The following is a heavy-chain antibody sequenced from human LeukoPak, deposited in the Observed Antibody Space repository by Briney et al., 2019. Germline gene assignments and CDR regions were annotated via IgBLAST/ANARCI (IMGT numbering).Heavy chain of an antibody. Sequence: GGSLRLSCAASGFTFSSYLMSWVRQAPGKGLEWVANIKQDGSEKYYVDSVKGRFTISRDNAKNSLYLQMNSLRAEDTAVYYCARVGVVVAFDIWGQGTMVTVSS. J-gene: IGHJ3*02. CDR3: ARVGVVVAFDI. D-gene: IGHD3-16*01. CDR1: GFTFSSYL. CDR2: IKQDGSEK. V-gene: IGHV3-7*01.